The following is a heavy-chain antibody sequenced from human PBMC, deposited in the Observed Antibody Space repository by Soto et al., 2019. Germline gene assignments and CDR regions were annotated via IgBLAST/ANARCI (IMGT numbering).Heavy chain of an antibody. CDR3: ASGGCSGGSCYSVGEYFQH. J-gene: IGHJ1*01. V-gene: IGHV3-33*01. D-gene: IGHD2-15*01. CDR1: GFTFSRYG. CDR2: IWYDGSNK. Sequence: GGSLRLSCAASGFTFSRYGMHWVRQAPGKGLEWVAVIWYDGSNKYYADSVKGRFTISRDNSKNTLYLQMNSLRAEDTAVYYCASGGCSGGSCYSVGEYFQHWGQGTLVTVSS.